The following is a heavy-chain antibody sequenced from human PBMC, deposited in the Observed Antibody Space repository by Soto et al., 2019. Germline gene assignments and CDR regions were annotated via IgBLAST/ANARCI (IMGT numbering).Heavy chain of an antibody. Sequence: QVQLVESGGGVVQPGRSLRLSCAASGFTFSSYAMHWVRQAPGKGLEWVAVISYDGSNKYYADSVKGRFTISRDNSKNTLYLQMNSLRAEDTAVYYCARDRGYCSGGSCYSDAFDIWGQGTMVTVSS. CDR2: ISYDGSNK. V-gene: IGHV3-30-3*01. D-gene: IGHD2-15*01. CDR3: ARDRGYCSGGSCYSDAFDI. CDR1: GFTFSSYA. J-gene: IGHJ3*02.